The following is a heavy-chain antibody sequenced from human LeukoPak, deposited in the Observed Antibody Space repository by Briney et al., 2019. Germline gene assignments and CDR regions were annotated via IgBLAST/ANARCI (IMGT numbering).Heavy chain of an antibody. Sequence: GGSLRLSCAACGFTFSSYDMHWVRQATGKGLEWVSAIGTAGDTYYPGSVKGQFTISRENAKNSLYLQMNSLRAEDTAVYYCASWDLDDVLRYFDQPPQFGYWGQGTLVTVSS. J-gene: IGHJ4*02. CDR3: ASWDLDDVLRYFDQPPQFGY. V-gene: IGHV3-13*03. D-gene: IGHD3-9*01. CDR2: IGTAGDT. CDR1: GFTFSSYD.